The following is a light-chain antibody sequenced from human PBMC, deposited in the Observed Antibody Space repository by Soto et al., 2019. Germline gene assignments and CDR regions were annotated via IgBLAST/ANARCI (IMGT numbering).Light chain of an antibody. CDR1: KSISSNY. CDR3: QRYGRLPPIT. V-gene: IGKV3-20*01. CDR2: GAS. Sequence: IGLSQSPGTLSLSPGERATLSCRASKSISSNYLAWYQQKPGQAPRLLIYGASSRATGIPDRFSGRGSGTTFTLTISRLEPEDFAVYYCQRYGRLPPITSGQGTRPEIK. J-gene: IGKJ5*01.